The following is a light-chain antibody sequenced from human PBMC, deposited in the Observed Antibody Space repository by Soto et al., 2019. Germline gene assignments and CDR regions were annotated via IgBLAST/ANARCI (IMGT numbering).Light chain of an antibody. V-gene: IGKV1-5*01. CDR3: LQYETFSGT. CDR1: QSVSGW. Sequence: DIQMTQSPSSLSASVAYRVTITCRASQSVSGWLAWYQQKPGEAPKLLIYDASALPRGVPSRFSGSGSGTKFTLTIASLQPDDFATYYCLQYETFSGTIGPGTKVDIK. J-gene: IGKJ1*01. CDR2: DAS.